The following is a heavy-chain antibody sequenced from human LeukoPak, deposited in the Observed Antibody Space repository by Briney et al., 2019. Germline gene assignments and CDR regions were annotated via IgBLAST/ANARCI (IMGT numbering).Heavy chain of an antibody. Sequence: ASVKVSCKASGYSFTSYGISWVRQAPGQGLEWMGWIGPNNGNTNYAQKFQGRVTMTTDTSTSTVYMELRSLRSDDTAVYYCARGKVTSLDPWGQGTLVSVSS. V-gene: IGHV1-18*01. CDR3: ARGKVTSLDP. J-gene: IGHJ5*02. CDR1: GYSFTSYG. D-gene: IGHD2-21*02. CDR2: IGPNNGNT.